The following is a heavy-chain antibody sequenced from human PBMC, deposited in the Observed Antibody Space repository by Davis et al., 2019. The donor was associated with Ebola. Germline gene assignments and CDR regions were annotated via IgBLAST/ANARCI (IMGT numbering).Heavy chain of an antibody. D-gene: IGHD5-18*01. CDR1: GGSISSYY. Sequence: MPSETLSLTCTVSGGSISSYYWSWIRQPPGKGLEWIEYIYYSGSTNYNPSLKSRVTISVDTSKNQFSLKLSSVTAADTAVYYCARGHTYGSMVYGMDVWGQGTTVTVSS. V-gene: IGHV4-59*01. CDR2: IYYSGST. J-gene: IGHJ6*02. CDR3: ARGHTYGSMVYGMDV.